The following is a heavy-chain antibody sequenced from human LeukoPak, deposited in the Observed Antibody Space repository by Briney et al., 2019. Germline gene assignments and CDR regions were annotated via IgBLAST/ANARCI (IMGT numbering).Heavy chain of an antibody. CDR1: GFTFSTYA. CDR2: ISSSGGT. Sequence: GGSLRLSCAASGFTFSTYAMSWVRQAPGKGLEWVSIISSSGGTYDADSVQGRFTVSRDNSKNTLYLQMNSLRAEDTAVYYCAKLSDNYYGSGSYIDCWGQGTLVTVSS. J-gene: IGHJ4*02. D-gene: IGHD3-10*01. V-gene: IGHV3-23*01. CDR3: AKLSDNYYGSGSYIDC.